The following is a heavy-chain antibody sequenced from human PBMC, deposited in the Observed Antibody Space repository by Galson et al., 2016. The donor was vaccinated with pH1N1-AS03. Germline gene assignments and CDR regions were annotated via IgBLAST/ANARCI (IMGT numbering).Heavy chain of an antibody. CDR2: ISYDTGRE. V-gene: IGHV3-30-3*01. CDR3: VRETPFSSTWYPFHH. J-gene: IGHJ1*01. CDR1: GFIFSDYA. D-gene: IGHD6-13*01. Sequence: SLRLSCAASGFIFSDYAMHWVRQAPGKGLEWVAFISYDTGREKYADSVRGRFTISKDRPRNMLYLEMNNLRVEDTAVYCCVRETPFSSTWYPFHHWGQGTLVRVSA.